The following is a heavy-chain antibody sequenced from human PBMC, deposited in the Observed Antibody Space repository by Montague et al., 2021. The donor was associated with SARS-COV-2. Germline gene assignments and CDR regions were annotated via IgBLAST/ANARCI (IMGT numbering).Heavy chain of an antibody. V-gene: IGHV4-39*02. J-gene: IGHJ4*02. CDR2: IYYSGTT. CDR3: ARGMIRGVTTPFDY. Sequence: SETLSLTCSVSSGSIISSGYYWGWIRQPPGKELEWIGNIYYSGTTYYXPSLQSRGTISVGTSKNHLSLRLSSVTAADTAVYFCARGMIRGVTTPFDYWGQGSQVTVPS. D-gene: IGHD3-10*01. CDR1: SGSIISSGYY.